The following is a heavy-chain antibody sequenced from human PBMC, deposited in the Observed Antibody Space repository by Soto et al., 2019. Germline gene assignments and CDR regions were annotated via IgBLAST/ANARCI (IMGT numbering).Heavy chain of an antibody. D-gene: IGHD6-19*01. J-gene: IGHJ5*02. CDR3: ARDRRLLYCSGWCRNLIDP. V-gene: IGHV3-48*03. CDR2: ISSSGSTK. Sequence: GGSLRLSCAASGFTFSSDDMNWVRQAPGKGLEWVSYISSSGSTKYYADSVKGRFTISRDNAKDSLYLQMNSLRAEDTAVYYCARDRRLLYCSGWCRNLIDPWGRGTLVTVSS. CDR1: GFTFSSDD.